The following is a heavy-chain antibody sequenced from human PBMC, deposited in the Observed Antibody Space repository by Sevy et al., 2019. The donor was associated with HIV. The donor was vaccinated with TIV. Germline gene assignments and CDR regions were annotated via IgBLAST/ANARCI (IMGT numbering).Heavy chain of an antibody. J-gene: IGHJ4*02. Sequence: GGPLRLSCAASGFTFSSYAMHWVRQAPGKGLEWVAVISYDGSNKYYADSVKGRFTISRDNSKNTLYLQMNSLRAEDTAVYYCARGPLAYPYYFDYWGQGTLVTVSS. V-gene: IGHV3-30-3*01. CDR3: ARGPLAYPYYFDY. CDR1: GFTFSSYA. CDR2: ISYDGSNK.